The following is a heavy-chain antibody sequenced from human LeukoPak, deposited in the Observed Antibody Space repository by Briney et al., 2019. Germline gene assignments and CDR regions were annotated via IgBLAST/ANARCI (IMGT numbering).Heavy chain of an antibody. Sequence: GASVKVSCKASGGTFSSYAISWVRQAPGQGLEWMGIINPSGGSTSYAQKFQGRVTMTRDTSTSTVYMELSSLRSEDTAVYYCARDFAGDSSGYSDYWGQGTLVTVSS. CDR2: INPSGGST. J-gene: IGHJ4*02. CDR3: ARDFAGDSSGYSDY. V-gene: IGHV1-46*01. CDR1: GGTFSSYA. D-gene: IGHD3-22*01.